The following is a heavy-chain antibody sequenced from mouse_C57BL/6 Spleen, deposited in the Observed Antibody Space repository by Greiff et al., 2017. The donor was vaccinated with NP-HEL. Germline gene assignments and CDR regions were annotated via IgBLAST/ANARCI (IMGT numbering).Heavy chain of an antibody. CDR2: IRNKANNHAT. J-gene: IGHJ1*03. CDR3: TRPVARYFDV. Sequence: EVQGVESGGGLVQPGGSMKLSCAASGFTFSDAWMDWVRQSPEKGLEWVAEIRNKANNHATYYAESVKGRFTISRDDSKSSVYLQMNSLRAEDTGIYYCTRPVARYFDVWGTGTTVTVSS. D-gene: IGHD1-1*01. CDR1: GFTFSDAW. V-gene: IGHV6-6*01.